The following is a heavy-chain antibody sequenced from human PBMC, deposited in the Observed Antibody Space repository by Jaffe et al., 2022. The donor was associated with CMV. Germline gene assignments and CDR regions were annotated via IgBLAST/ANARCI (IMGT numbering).Heavy chain of an antibody. V-gene: IGHV3-33*01. CDR2: IWYDGSNK. D-gene: IGHD5-18*01. CDR1: GFTFSSYG. Sequence: QVQLVESGGGVVQPGRSLRLSCAASGFTFSSYGMHWVRQAPGKGLEWVAVIWYDGSNKYYADSVKGRFTISRDNSKNTLYLQMNSLRAEDTAVYYCARREYSYAYYYYGMDVWGQGTTVTVSS. J-gene: IGHJ6*02. CDR3: ARREYSYAYYYYGMDV.